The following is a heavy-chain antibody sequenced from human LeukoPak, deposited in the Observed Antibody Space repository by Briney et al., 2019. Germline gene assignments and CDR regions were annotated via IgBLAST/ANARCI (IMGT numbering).Heavy chain of an antibody. D-gene: IGHD6-13*01. CDR1: GGSFSGYY. Sequence: SETLSLTCAVYGGSFSGYYWSWIRQPPGKGLEWIGEINHSGSTNYNPSLKSRVTISVDTSKNQFSLKLSSVTAADTAVYYCARGAITGYSSSWYDYWGQGTLVTVSS. CDR3: ARGAITGYSSSWYDY. J-gene: IGHJ4*02. V-gene: IGHV4-34*01. CDR2: INHSGST.